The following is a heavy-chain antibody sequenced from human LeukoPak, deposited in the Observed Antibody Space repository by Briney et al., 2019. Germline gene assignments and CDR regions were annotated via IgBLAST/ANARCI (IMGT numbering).Heavy chain of an antibody. Sequence: SETLSLTCTVSGGSISSGGYYWSWIRQHSGKGLEWIGYIYYSGSTYYNPSLKSRVTISVDTSKNQFSLKLSSVTAADTAVYYCATALSPWYSSGWYEGAFDIWGQGTMVTVSS. V-gene: IGHV4-31*03. CDR3: ATALSPWYSSGWYEGAFDI. CDR1: GGSISSGGYY. CDR2: IYYSGST. D-gene: IGHD6-19*01. J-gene: IGHJ3*02.